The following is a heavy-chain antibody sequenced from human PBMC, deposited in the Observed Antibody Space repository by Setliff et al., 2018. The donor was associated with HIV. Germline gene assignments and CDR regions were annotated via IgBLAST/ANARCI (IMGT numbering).Heavy chain of an antibody. Sequence: SETLSLTCTVSGDSISSDFYWGWIRQPPGKGLEWIGSIYHGGNTYYMPSLQSRVTISVDMSKNQFSLNLNSVTAADTAVYYCARGQGCGGGCHYAFEMWGQGTMVTVSS. CDR2: IYHGGNT. J-gene: IGHJ3*02. CDR3: ARGQGCGGGCHYAFEM. CDR1: GDSISSDFY. D-gene: IGHD2-21*02. V-gene: IGHV4-38-2*02.